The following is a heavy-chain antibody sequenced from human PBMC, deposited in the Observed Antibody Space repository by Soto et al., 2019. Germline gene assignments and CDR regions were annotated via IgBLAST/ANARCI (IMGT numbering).Heavy chain of an antibody. V-gene: IGHV4-34*01. Sequence: ASETLSLTCAVYGGSFSGYYWSWIRQPPGKGLEWIGEINHSGSTNYNPSLKSRVTISVDTSKNQFSLKLSSVTAADTAVYYCARGGYVWGSYRPAGFDPWGQGTLVTVSS. J-gene: IGHJ5*02. CDR1: GGSFSGYY. CDR3: ARGGYVWGSYRPAGFDP. CDR2: INHSGST. D-gene: IGHD3-16*02.